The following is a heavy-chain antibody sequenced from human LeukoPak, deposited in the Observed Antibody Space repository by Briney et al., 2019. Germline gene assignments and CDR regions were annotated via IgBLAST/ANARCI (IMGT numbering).Heavy chain of an antibody. Sequence: GESLQISCKGSGYSFTSYWIGWVRQMPGKGLEWMGIIYPADSDARYSPSFQGQVTISADKSISTAYLQWSSLKASDTAMYYCATTTVTTASYYFDYWGQGTLVTVSS. CDR1: GYSFTSYW. CDR2: IYPADSDA. V-gene: IGHV5-51*01. D-gene: IGHD4-17*01. CDR3: ATTTVTTASYYFDY. J-gene: IGHJ4*02.